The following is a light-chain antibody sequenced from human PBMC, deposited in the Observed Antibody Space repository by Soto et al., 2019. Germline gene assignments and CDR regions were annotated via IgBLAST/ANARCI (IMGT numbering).Light chain of an antibody. V-gene: IGKV3-20*01. CDR3: HQYGSSPFT. Sequence: EVVLTVSPDSLSLSPGETATLSCRASQSVSSSYLAWYQQKPGQAPRLLIYGASNRATDVPDRFSGGGSGTDFTLTISRLEPEDFVVYFCHQYGSSPFTFGQGTKL. CDR1: QSVSSSY. J-gene: IGKJ2*01. CDR2: GAS.